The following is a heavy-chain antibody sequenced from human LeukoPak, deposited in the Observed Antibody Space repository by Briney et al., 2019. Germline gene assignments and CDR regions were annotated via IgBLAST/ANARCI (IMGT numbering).Heavy chain of an antibody. D-gene: IGHD2-2*01. CDR2: IYSGGGT. J-gene: IGHJ4*02. V-gene: IGHV3-66*01. Sequence: GGSLRLSCAASGVTFSSYMSWVRQAPGKGLDWVSVIYSGGGTYYADSVKGRFTISRDNSKNTLYLQMNSLRAEDTAMYYCARDFRSSTSYWGQGTLVTVSS. CDR3: ARDFRSSTSY. CDR1: GVTFSSY.